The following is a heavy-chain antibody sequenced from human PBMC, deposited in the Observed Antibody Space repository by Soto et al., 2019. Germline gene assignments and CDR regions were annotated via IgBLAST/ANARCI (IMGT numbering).Heavy chain of an antibody. J-gene: IGHJ4*02. CDR3: ARDGHDSNYLQDFDG. D-gene: IGHD4-4*01. V-gene: IGHV3-30*04. Sequence: GGSLRLSCAASGFTLGRHAMHWVRQAPGKGLEWVAFISYDGSQKYYADSVKDRFTISRDNSKNTLFLEMNSLRPEDTAVFYCARDGHDSNYLQDFDGWGQGTPVTVSS. CDR1: GFTLGRHA. CDR2: ISYDGSQK.